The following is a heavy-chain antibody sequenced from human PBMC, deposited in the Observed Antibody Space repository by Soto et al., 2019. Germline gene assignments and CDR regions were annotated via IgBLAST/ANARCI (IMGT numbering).Heavy chain of an antibody. CDR1: GFTFSSYG. CDR2: IWYDGSNK. V-gene: IGHV3-33*01. J-gene: IGHJ6*02. D-gene: IGHD1-7*01. Sequence: GGSLRLSCAASGFTFSSYGMHWVRQAPGKGLEWVAVIWYDGSNKYYADSVKGRFTISRDNSKNTLYLQMNSLRAEDTAVYYCARAPTGITGTTYYYYGMDVWGQGTTVTVSS. CDR3: ARAPTGITGTTYYYYGMDV.